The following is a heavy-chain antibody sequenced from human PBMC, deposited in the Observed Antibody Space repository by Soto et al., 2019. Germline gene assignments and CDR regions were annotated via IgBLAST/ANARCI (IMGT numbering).Heavy chain of an antibody. D-gene: IGHD3-22*01. V-gene: IGHV3-23*01. J-gene: IGHJ5*02. Sequence: EVQLLESGGGLVQPGGSLRLSCAASGFTFSSYAMSWVRPAPGQGLEWVSAIRGSGGSTYYAASVKGRFTISRDNSKNKRYLQMNSLRAEDTAVYYCAKHPMDSSGYYNHWGQGTLVTVSS. CDR3: AKHPMDSSGYYNH. CDR2: IRGSGGST. CDR1: GFTFSSYA.